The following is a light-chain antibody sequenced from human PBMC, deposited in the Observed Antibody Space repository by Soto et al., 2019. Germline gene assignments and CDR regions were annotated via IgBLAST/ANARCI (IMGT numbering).Light chain of an antibody. CDR1: QSVTSNY. J-gene: IGKJ1*01. Sequence: EVVLTQCPGTVSLSPGERATLSCRASQSVTSNYLAWYQQKPGQAPRLLIYAASSRATGIPDRFSGSGSGTDFTLSISRLEPEDFAVYYCQQYGSSVTWTFGQGTKVEIK. CDR2: AAS. V-gene: IGKV3-20*01. CDR3: QQYGSSVTWT.